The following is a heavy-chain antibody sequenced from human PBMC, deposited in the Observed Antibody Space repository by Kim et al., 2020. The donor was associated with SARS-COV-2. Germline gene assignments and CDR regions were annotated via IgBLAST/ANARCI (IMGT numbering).Heavy chain of an antibody. V-gene: IGHV3-30*04. CDR1: GFTFSSYA. CDR3: ARDLWFGESPLFDY. D-gene: IGHD3-10*01. Sequence: GGSLRLSCAASGFTFSSYAMHWVRQAPGKGLEWVAVISYDGSNKYYADSVKGRFTISRDNSKNTLYLQMNSLRAEDTAVYYCARDLWFGESPLFDYWGQGTLVTVSS. CDR2: ISYDGSNK. J-gene: IGHJ4*02.